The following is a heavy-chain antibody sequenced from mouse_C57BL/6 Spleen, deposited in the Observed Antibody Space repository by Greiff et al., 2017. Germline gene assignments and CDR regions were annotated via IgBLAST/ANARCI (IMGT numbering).Heavy chain of an antibody. D-gene: IGHD1-1*01. CDR2: SNPGWGGT. V-gene: IGHV1-54*01. CDR3: ARSDYYGSRSWFAD. J-gene: IGHJ3*01. CDR1: GYAFTIFL. Sequence: QVPLKPSGAELVRPGTSVNVSCKSSGYAFTIFLLVWVTQRPGRGLVGIGVSNPGWGGTNYNEEFKGKATLTADKSSSTAYMQLSSLTSEDSAVYFCARSDYYGSRSWFADWGQGTLVTVSA.